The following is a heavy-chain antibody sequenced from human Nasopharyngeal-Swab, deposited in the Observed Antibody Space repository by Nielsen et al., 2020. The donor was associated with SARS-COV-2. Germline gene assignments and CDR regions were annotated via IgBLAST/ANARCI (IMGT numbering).Heavy chain of an antibody. CDR1: GFTFTSSA. Sequence: KISCKASGFTFTSSAVQWVRQARGQRLEWIGWIVVGSGNTNYAQKFQERVTITRDMSTSTAYMELSSLRSEDTAVYYCAAEGEYYGSGSRPGMDVWGQGTTVTVSS. J-gene: IGHJ6*02. D-gene: IGHD3-10*01. V-gene: IGHV1-58*01. CDR3: AAEGEYYGSGSRPGMDV. CDR2: IVVGSGNT.